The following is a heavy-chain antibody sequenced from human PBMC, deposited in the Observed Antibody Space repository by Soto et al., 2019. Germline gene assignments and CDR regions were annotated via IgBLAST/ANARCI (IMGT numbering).Heavy chain of an antibody. CDR1: GFTFTEYA. CDR2: ASYDGSNK. V-gene: IGHV3-30*04. D-gene: IGHD2-21*02. J-gene: IGHJ2*01. CDR3: ARGAYCGGDCLPGQVSKWFFDL. Sequence: QVQLVEFGGGVVQPGRSLRLSCVASGFTFTEYAMHWIRQTPGKGLEWVAAASYDGSNKYYADFVKGRLTISRDNSKTTLYLQMNSLRPEDRALYYCARGAYCGGDCLPGQVSKWFFDLWGRGTLVIVSS.